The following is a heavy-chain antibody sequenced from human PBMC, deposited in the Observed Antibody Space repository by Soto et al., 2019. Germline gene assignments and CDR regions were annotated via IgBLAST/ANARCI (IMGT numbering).Heavy chain of an antibody. Sequence: EVQLVESGGGLVQPGGSLRLSCAASGFTFSSYSMNWVRQAPGKGLEWVSYISSSSSTIYYADSVKGRFTISRDNAKNSLHLQMNSLRDEDTAVYYCAPHIAVAGTYWGQGTLVTVSS. CDR3: APHIAVAGTY. CDR1: GFTFSSYS. J-gene: IGHJ4*02. V-gene: IGHV3-48*02. CDR2: ISSSSSTI. D-gene: IGHD6-19*01.